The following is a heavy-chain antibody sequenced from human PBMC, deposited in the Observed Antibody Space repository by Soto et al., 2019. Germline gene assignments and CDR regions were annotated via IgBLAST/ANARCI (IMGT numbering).Heavy chain of an antibody. J-gene: IGHJ4*02. CDR1: GDSMSSSY. D-gene: IGHD4-4*01. CDR2: IFHTGDF. CDR3: AKGAGRLGYSTA. Sequence: QVQLQESGPGLVKPSETLSLTCTVSGDSMSSSYWSWFRQPPGKGLEYIGYIFHTGDFNYNPSLKSRVTLALDTSKNQLSLKLTFVTAADTAIYYCAKGAGRLGYSTARGQGTLVTVSS. V-gene: IGHV4-59*01.